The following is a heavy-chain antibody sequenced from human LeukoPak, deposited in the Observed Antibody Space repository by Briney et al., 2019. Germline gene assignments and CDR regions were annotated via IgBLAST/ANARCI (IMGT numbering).Heavy chain of an antibody. CDR1: GFTVSNNY. V-gene: IGHV3-53*01. D-gene: IGHD1-26*01. J-gene: IGHJ4*02. Sequence: GGSLRLSCAASGFTVSNNYMTCFRQAPGMGLQWVSLIYSDGTTYYADSVKGRFTVSRDNSKSTLYLQMNNLRAEDTAVYYCATDAYSASPQNAYWGQGTLVTVSS. CDR3: ATDAYSASPQNAY. CDR2: IYSDGTT.